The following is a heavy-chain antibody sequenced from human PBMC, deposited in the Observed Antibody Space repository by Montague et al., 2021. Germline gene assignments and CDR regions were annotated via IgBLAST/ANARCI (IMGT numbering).Heavy chain of an antibody. Sequence: SETLSLTCTVSGGSTSSASYYWGWIRQPPGKGLEFIGVIYYNGTTYHNPSLKSRVTVSMGTSKNQFSLNLTSVTAADTALYYCAPLRGLAAPWGQGTLVTVSP. J-gene: IGHJ5*02. CDR2: IYYNGTT. D-gene: IGHD6-13*01. CDR3: APLRGLAAP. V-gene: IGHV4-39*01. CDR1: GGSTSSASYY.